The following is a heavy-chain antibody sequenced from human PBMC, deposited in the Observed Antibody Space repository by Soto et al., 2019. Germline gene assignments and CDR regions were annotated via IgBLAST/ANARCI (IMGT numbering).Heavy chain of an antibody. Sequence: ASVKVSCKASGYTFTGYYMHWVRQAPGQGLEWMGWINPNSGGTNYAQKFQGRVTMTRDTSISTAYMELSRLRSDDTAVYYCARDGRITIFGVAKLSMDVWGQGTKVTVS. CDR1: GYTFTGYY. D-gene: IGHD3-3*01. CDR3: ARDGRITIFGVAKLSMDV. J-gene: IGHJ6*02. V-gene: IGHV1-2*02. CDR2: INPNSGGT.